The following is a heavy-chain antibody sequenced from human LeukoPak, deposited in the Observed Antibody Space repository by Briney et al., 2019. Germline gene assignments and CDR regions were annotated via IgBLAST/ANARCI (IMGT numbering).Heavy chain of an antibody. CDR3: AKGSYYDSSGSFYFDY. V-gene: IGHV3-23*01. CDR2: ISGSGGST. CDR1: GFTFSSYA. Sequence: GGSLRLSCAASGFTFSSYAMSWVRQAPGKRLEWVSAISGSGGSTYYADSVKGRFTISRDNSRNTLYLQMNSLRAEDTAIYYCAKGSYYDSSGSFYFDYWGQGTLVTVSS. J-gene: IGHJ4*02. D-gene: IGHD3-22*01.